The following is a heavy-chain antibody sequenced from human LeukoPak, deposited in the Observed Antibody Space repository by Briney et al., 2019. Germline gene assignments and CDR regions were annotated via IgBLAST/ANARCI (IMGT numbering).Heavy chain of an antibody. CDR1: GFTFSSYW. V-gene: IGHV3-7*01. J-gene: IGHJ4*02. D-gene: IGHD3-3*01. CDR2: IKQDGSEK. Sequence: GGSLRLSCAASGFTFSSYWMSWVRQAPGKGPEWVANIKQDGSEKYDVDSVKGRFTISRDNAKNSLYLQMNSLRAEDTAVYYCARLAEAYYDFWSGYSYYFDYWGQGTLVTVSS. CDR3: ARLAEAYYDFWSGYSYYFDY.